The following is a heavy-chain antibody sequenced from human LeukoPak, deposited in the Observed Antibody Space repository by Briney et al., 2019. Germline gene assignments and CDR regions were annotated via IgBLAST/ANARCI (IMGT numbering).Heavy chain of an antibody. V-gene: IGHV3-23*01. CDR3: AKVRDTRDWYKDAFDV. CDR2: ITGTGGHT. Sequence: PGGSLRLSCAVSGFTFSSSWMSWVRQAPGKGLEWVSAITGTGGHTYYAASVEGRFTVSRDNSKNTLYLQMSSLRAEDTAMYYCAKVRDTRDWYKDAFDVWGQGTRVTVSS. J-gene: IGHJ3*01. D-gene: IGHD6-19*01. CDR1: GFTFSSSW.